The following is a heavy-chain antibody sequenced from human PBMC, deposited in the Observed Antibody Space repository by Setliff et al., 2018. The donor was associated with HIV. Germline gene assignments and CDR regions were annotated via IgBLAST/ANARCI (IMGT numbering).Heavy chain of an antibody. V-gene: IGHV4-4*02. CDR2: IHHGGTT. J-gene: IGHJ3*02. D-gene: IGHD4-17*01. CDR1: GVSTSSSNW. Sequence: PSETLSLTCTVSGVSTSSSNWWNWVRQPPGKGLEWIGEIHHGGTTNYNPSLKSRLSILLDKSNNQLSLKVTSVTAADTAVYYCARDTNYGDNIWAFDMWGQGTKVTVSS. CDR3: ARDTNYGDNIWAFDM.